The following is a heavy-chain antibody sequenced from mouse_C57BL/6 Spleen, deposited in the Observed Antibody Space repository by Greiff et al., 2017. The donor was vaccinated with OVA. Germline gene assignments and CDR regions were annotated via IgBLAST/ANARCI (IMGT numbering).Heavy chain of an antibody. CDR2: IDPETGGT. CDR3: TRGAVTEGWFAD. J-gene: IGHJ3*01. CDR1: GYTFTDYE. V-gene: IGHV1-15*01. Sequence: VKLMESGAELVRPGASVTLSCKASGYTFTDYEMHWVKQTPVHGLEWIGAIDPETGGTAYNQKFKGKAILTADNSSSTAYMELRSLTTEDSAVYYGTRGAVTEGWFADGGQGTLVTVSA. D-gene: IGHD2-2*01.